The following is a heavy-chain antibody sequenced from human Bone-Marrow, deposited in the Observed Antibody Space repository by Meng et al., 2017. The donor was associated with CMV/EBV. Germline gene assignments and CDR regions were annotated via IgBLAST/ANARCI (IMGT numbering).Heavy chain of an antibody. Sequence: GSLRLSCAVYGGSFSGYYWSWIRQPPGKGLEWIGEINHGGSTNYNPSLKSRVTISVNTSKNQFSLKLSSVTAADTAVYYCARPPYCTSTSCRSDYFDYWGQGTRVTVSS. V-gene: IGHV4-34*01. CDR1: GGSFSGYY. J-gene: IGHJ4*02. CDR3: ARPPYCTSTSCRSDYFDY. D-gene: IGHD2-2*01. CDR2: INHGGST.